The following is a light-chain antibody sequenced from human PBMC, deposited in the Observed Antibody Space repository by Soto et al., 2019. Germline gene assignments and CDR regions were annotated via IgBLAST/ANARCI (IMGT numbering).Light chain of an antibody. Sequence: EIVFTHSPSTLSLSPVEGATLSFRASQSVSSFLAWYQQKPGQAPRLLIYDASTRASGIPARFSGSGSGTDFTLSINSLEPEDFAIYYCQQRSNWITFGQGTRLEIK. CDR2: DAS. J-gene: IGKJ5*01. CDR3: QQRSNWIT. CDR1: QSVSSF. V-gene: IGKV3-11*01.